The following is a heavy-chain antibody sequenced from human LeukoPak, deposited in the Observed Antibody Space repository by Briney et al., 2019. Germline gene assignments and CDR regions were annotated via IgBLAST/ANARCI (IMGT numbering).Heavy chain of an antibody. J-gene: IGHJ5*02. CDR3: ARDKGSYHNWFDP. Sequence: SETLSLTCTVSGGSISSYYWSWIRQPPGKGLEWIGYTHYSGSTNYNPSLKSRVTILVDTSKTQFSLKLSSVTAADTAVYYCARDKGSYHNWFDPWGQGTLVIVSS. CDR2: THYSGST. D-gene: IGHD1-26*01. V-gene: IGHV4-59*01. CDR1: GGSISSYY.